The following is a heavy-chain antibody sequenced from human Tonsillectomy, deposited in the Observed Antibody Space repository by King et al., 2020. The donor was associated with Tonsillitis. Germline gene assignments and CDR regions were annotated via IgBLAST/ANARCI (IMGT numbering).Heavy chain of an antibody. J-gene: IGHJ6*02. CDR3: AREATMVRGARPYYGMDV. V-gene: IGHV4-31*03. CDR1: GGSISSGGYY. D-gene: IGHD3-10*01. Sequence: LQLQESGPGLVKPSQTLSLTCTVSGGSISSGGYYWSWIRQHPGKGLEWIGHIYYSGSTYYNPSLKSRITMSVDTSKNQFSLKLSSVTAADTAVYYCAREATMVRGARPYYGMDVWGQGTTVTVSS. CDR2: IYYSGST.